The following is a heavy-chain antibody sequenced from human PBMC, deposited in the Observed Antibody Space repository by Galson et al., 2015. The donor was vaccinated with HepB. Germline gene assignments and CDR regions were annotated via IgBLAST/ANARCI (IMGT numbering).Heavy chain of an antibody. D-gene: IGHD1-26*01. J-gene: IGHJ4*02. V-gene: IGHV3-11*01. CDR2: ISSSGNIP. CDR1: GFTFSDYY. CDR3: AREHSYYFDS. Sequence: PLRLSCAASGFTFSDYYMTWIRQAPGEGLEWVSYISSSGNIPYYADSVKGGFTISRDNAKNSLYLQMNSLRAEDTAVYYCAREHSYYFDSWGQGTLVTVSS.